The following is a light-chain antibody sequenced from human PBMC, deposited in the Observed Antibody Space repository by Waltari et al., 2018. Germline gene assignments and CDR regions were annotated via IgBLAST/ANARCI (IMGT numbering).Light chain of an antibody. CDR1: QSVGSK. V-gene: IGKV3-15*01. CDR3: HQYNNWPRT. CDR2: GAS. Sequence: EIVMTQSPATLSVSPGERATLSCRASQSVGSKLAWHQQKHGQAPRLLIYGASTRATGIPARFSGSGSGTEFTLTISSLQSEDFAVYYCHQYNNWPRTFGQGTKVEIK. J-gene: IGKJ1*01.